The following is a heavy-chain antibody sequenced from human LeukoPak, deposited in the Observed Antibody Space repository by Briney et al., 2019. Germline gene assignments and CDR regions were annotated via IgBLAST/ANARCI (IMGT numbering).Heavy chain of an antibody. CDR3: ARADDIVVVVAATPNYYYYMDV. V-gene: IGHV3-30*04. CDR1: GFTFRAYA. CDR2: ISNDGTIQ. J-gene: IGHJ6*03. D-gene: IGHD2-15*01. Sequence: GRSLRLSCAASGFTFRAYAMHWVRQAPGKGLEWLAVISNDGTIQYYADSVKGRFTISRDNSRNIMNLQTDSLRPEDTAVYYCARADDIVVVVAATPNYYYYMDVRGKGTTVTVSS.